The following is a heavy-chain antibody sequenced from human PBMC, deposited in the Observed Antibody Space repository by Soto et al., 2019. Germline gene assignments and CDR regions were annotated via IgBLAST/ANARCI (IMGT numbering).Heavy chain of an antibody. J-gene: IGHJ4*02. V-gene: IGHV3-23*01. CDR1: GFTFSSYA. D-gene: IGHD3-3*01. CDR2: ISGSGGST. CDR3: AKVLTIFGVDITGLDDY. Sequence: EVQLLESGGGLVQPGGSLRLSCAASGFTFSSYAMSWVRQAAGKGLEWVSAISGSGGSTYYADSVKGRFTISRDNSKNTLYLQMNSLRAEDTAVYYCAKVLTIFGVDITGLDDYWGQGTLVTVSS.